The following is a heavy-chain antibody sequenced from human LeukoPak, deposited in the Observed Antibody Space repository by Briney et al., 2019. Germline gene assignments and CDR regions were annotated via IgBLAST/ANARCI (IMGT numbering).Heavy chain of an antibody. CDR3: AKEGAVAGPLDY. V-gene: IGHV3-23*01. D-gene: IGHD6-19*01. CDR2: ITDSGGST. Sequence: PGGSLRLSCAASGFTFSSYAMSWVRQAPGKGLEWVSAITDSGGSTYYADSVKGRFTISRDNSKSTLYLQMNSLRVEDTAVYFCAKEGAVAGPLDYWGQGTLVTVSS. J-gene: IGHJ4*02. CDR1: GFTFSSYA.